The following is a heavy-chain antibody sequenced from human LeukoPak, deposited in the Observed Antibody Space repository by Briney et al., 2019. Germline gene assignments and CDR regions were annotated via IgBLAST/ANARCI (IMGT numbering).Heavy chain of an antibody. D-gene: IGHD2-15*01. V-gene: IGHV5-51*01. CDR3: ARPYCSGGSCSSGEYYFDY. J-gene: IGHJ4*02. CDR1: GYSFTNYW. CDR2: IYPGDSDT. Sequence: GESLKISCKGYGYSFTNYWIGWVRQMPEKGLEWMGIIYPGDSDTRYSPSFQGQVTISADKSISTAYLQWSSLKASDTAMYYCARPYCSGGSCSSGEYYFDYWGQGTLVTVST.